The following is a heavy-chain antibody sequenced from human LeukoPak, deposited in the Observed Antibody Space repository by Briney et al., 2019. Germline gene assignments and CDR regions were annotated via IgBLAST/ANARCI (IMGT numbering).Heavy chain of an antibody. Sequence: GGSLRLSCAASGFTFSSYSMNWVRQAPGKGLEWLSYISSSSSTIYYADSVKGRFTISRDNARNSLFLQMNSLRAEDTAIYYCASDEGNYFDYWGQGTLVTVSS. V-gene: IGHV3-48*04. CDR1: GFTFSSYS. J-gene: IGHJ4*02. CDR2: ISSSSSTI. CDR3: ASDEGNYFDY.